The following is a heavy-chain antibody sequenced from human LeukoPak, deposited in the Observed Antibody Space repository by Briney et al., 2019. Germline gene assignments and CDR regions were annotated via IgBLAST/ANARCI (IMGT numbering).Heavy chain of an antibody. V-gene: IGHV4-59*08. Sequence: SETLSLTCTVAGRSISSYDWSWIRHPPGKRLEWSGYIYYSGTTNYNPSLKSRVTISVDTSKNQFSLKLSSVTAADTAVYYCASQLGSGDYYYYMDVWGKGTTVTVS. CDR1: GRSISSYD. CDR3: ASQLGSGDYYYYMDV. CDR2: IYYSGTT. D-gene: IGHD3-10*01. J-gene: IGHJ6*03.